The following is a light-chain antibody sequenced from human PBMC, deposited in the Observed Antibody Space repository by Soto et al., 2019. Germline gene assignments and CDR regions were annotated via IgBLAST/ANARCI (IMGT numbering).Light chain of an antibody. CDR2: DVS. Sequence: QSALTQPASVSGSPGQSITISCTGTSSDVGGYNYVAWYQQHPGKAPKLMIYDVSNRPSGVSNRFSGSKSGNTAPLTISGLQAEDEADYYCRSYTSSSTLMVFGGGTKLTVL. CDR1: SSDVGGYNY. CDR3: RSYTSSSTLMV. J-gene: IGLJ2*01. V-gene: IGLV2-14*01.